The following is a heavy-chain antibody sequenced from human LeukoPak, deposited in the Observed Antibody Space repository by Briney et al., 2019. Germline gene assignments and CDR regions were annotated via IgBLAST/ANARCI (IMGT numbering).Heavy chain of an antibody. CDR2: INPNSGGT. V-gene: IGHV1-2*02. D-gene: IGHD1-1*01. Sequence: GASVNVSCKASGYTFTGYYMHWVRQAPGQGLEWMGWINPNSGGTNYAQKFQGRVTMTRDTSISTAYMELSRLRSDDTAVYYCARAANWHDDDWFDRWGQGTLVTVSS. J-gene: IGHJ5*02. CDR3: ARAANWHDDDWFDR. CDR1: GYTFTGYY.